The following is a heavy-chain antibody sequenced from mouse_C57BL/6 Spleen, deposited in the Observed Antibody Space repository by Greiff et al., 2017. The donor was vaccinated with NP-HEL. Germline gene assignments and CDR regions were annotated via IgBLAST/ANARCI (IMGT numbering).Heavy chain of an antibody. CDR3: ARPFAY. CDR2: ISNGGGST. V-gene: IGHV5-12*01. Sequence: EVQLVESGGGLVQPGGSLKLSCAASGFTFRDYYMYWVRQTPEKRLEWVAYISNGGGSTYYPDTVKGRFTISRDNAKNTLYLQMSRLKSEDTAMYYCARPFAYWGQGTLVTVSA. CDR1: GFTFRDYY. J-gene: IGHJ3*01.